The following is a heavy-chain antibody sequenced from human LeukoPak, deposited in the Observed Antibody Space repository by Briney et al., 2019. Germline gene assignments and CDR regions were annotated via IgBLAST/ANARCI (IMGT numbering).Heavy chain of an antibody. Sequence: ASVKVSCKVSGYTLTELSMHWVRQAPGKGLEWMGGFDPEDGETIYAQKFQGRVTMTEDTSTDTAYMELSSLRSEDTAVYYCATTIAAAGTSWSDPWGQGTLVTVSS. J-gene: IGHJ5*02. D-gene: IGHD6-13*01. CDR3: ATTIAAAGTSWSDP. CDR2: FDPEDGET. V-gene: IGHV1-24*01. CDR1: GYTLTELS.